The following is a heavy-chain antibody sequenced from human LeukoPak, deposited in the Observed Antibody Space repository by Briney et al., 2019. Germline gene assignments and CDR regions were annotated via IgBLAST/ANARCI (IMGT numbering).Heavy chain of an antibody. V-gene: IGHV1-2*02. CDR3: ATGYCSSTNCRIDY. CDR1: GYTFTGYY. Sequence: ASVKVSCKASGYTFTGYYMHWVRQAPGQGLEWMGWINPNSGGTNYAQKFQGRVTMTRDTSISTAYMELSRLRSDDTAVYYCATGYCSSTNCRIDYWGQGTLVSVSS. CDR2: INPNSGGT. J-gene: IGHJ4*02. D-gene: IGHD2-2*03.